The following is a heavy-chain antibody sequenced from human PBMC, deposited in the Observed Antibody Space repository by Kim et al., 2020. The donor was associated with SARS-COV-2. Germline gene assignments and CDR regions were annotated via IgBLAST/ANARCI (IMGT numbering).Heavy chain of an antibody. V-gene: IGHV3-33*01. Sequence: ADAVKGRFTIPRENSKNTLYLKINSLRAEDTAVYYCAREGYFDWLSSLDYWGQGTLVTVSS. D-gene: IGHD3-9*01. J-gene: IGHJ4*02. CDR3: AREGYFDWLSSLDY.